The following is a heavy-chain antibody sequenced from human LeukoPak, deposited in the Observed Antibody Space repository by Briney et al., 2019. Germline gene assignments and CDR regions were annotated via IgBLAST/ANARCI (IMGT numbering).Heavy chain of an antibody. CDR3: ASERDLINSGKKEGLDY. J-gene: IGHJ4*02. Sequence: GGSLRLSCAASGFNFYSYAMTWVRQAPGKGLEWVSGMSGSGGSIYYADSVRGRFTISRDNHKSTLYLQMNSLRAEDTAVYYCASERDLINSGKKEGLDYWGQGTLVPVYS. CDR1: GFNFYSYA. D-gene: IGHD4-23*01. V-gene: IGHV3-23*01. CDR2: MSGSGGSI.